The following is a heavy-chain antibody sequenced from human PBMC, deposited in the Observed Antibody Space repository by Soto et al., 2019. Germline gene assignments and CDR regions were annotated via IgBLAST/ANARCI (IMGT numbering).Heavy chain of an antibody. CDR1: EFTCSNYA. D-gene: IGHD3-22*01. V-gene: IGHV3-23*01. CDR3: AKNPGYYYDSTGYHFDY. CDR2: ISYGGGTT. Sequence: GWSLRLSCAASEFTCSNYAMSWVRQAPGKGLEWVSAISYGGGTTYYADSVKGRFTISRDNSKNTLYLQMNSLRAEDTAVYYCAKNPGYYYDSTGYHFDYWGQGTLVTVSS. J-gene: IGHJ4*02.